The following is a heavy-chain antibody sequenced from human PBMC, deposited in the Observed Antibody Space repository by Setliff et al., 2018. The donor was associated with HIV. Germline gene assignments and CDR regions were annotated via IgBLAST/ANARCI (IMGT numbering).Heavy chain of an antibody. J-gene: IGHJ4*02. Sequence: WASVKVSCKASRYVFSDYQIHWVRQAPGQGLEYMGYIIPNSGGTMFARKFQDRVTMTRDTSISTVYLELSRLTSDDTAVYFCARDPELKQWLVRSPSFYFDYWGQGTLVTVSS. CDR1: RYVFSDYQ. CDR3: ARDPELKQWLVRSPSFYFDY. V-gene: IGHV1-2*02. D-gene: IGHD6-19*01. CDR2: IIPNSGGT.